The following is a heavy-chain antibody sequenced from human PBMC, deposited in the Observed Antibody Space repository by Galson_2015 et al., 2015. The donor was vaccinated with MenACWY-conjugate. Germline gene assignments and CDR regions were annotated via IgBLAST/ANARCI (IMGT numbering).Heavy chain of an antibody. Sequence: SLRLSCAASGFTFSSHAMNWVRQAPGKGLEWVADITSDTTGNYYADSVRGRFSISRDNYKNTVSLQMNSLRRDDTAVYDCGRAAYASVWGAFDLWGQGTLVTVSS. V-gene: IGHV3-30*07. CDR2: ITSDTTGN. J-gene: IGHJ5*02. D-gene: IGHD2-8*01. CDR3: GRAAYASVWGAFDL. CDR1: GFTFSSHA.